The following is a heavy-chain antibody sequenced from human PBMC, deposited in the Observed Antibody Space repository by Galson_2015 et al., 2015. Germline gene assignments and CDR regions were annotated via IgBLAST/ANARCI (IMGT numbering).Heavy chain of an antibody. V-gene: IGHV5-51*01. CDR1: GYSFSSYW. Sequence: QSGAEVKKPGESLKISCKGSGYSFSSYWIGWVRQMPGKGLEWMGIIYPGDSDTRYSPSFQGQVTISADKSISTAYLQWSSLKASDTAMYYCARQNYDYVWGTPYGMDVWGQGTTVTVSS. J-gene: IGHJ6*02. CDR3: ARQNYDYVWGTPYGMDV. CDR2: IYPGDSDT. D-gene: IGHD3-16*01.